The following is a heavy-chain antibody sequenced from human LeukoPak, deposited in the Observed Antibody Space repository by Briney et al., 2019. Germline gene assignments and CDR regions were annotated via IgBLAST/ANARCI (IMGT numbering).Heavy chain of an antibody. CDR2: INHSGST. CDR1: GGSFSGYY. J-gene: IGHJ4*02. D-gene: IGHD6-13*01. V-gene: IGHV4-34*01. Sequence: SETLSLTCAVYGGSFSGYYWSWIRQPPGKGLEWIGEINHSGSTNYNPPLKSRVTISVDTSKNQFSLKLSSVTAADTAVYYCARGSEGYSSSVDYWGQGTLVTVSS. CDR3: ARGSEGYSSSVDY.